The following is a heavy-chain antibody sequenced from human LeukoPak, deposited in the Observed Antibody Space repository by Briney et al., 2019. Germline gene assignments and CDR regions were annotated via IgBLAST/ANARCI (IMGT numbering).Heavy chain of an antibody. Sequence: GGSLRLSCAASGFTFSSYGMHWVRQAPGKGLEWVSGISWNSGSIGYADSVKGRFTISRDNSKNTLYLQMNSLRAEDTAVYYCARRSGIGSNWFDPWGQGTLVTVSS. D-gene: IGHD6-19*01. J-gene: IGHJ5*02. CDR1: GFTFSSYG. CDR3: ARRSGIGSNWFDP. V-gene: IGHV3-NL1*01. CDR2: ISWNSGSI.